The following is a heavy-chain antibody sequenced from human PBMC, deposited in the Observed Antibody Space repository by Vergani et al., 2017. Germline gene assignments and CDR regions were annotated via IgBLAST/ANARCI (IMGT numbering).Heavy chain of an antibody. J-gene: IGHJ4*02. CDR3: ARESITMIVQL. CDR1: GGSVSSGSYY. V-gene: IGHV4-61*01. Sequence: QVQLQESGPGLVKPSETLSLTCTVSGGSVSSGSYYWSWIRQPPGKGLEWIGYIYYSGSTNYNPSLKSRVTISVDTSKNQFSLKLSSVTAADTAVYYCARESITMIVQLWGQGTLVTVSS. D-gene: IGHD3-22*01. CDR2: IYYSGST.